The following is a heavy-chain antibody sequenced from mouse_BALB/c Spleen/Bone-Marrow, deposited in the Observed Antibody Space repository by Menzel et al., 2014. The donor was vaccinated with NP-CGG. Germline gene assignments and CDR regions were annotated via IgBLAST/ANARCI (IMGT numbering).Heavy chain of an antibody. CDR2: IWAGGST. Sequence: VHLVESGPGLVAPSQSLSITFTVSWFSLTSYGVHWVRQPPGKCLEWLGVIWAGGSTNYNLALMSSLSISKDNSKSQVFLKMNSLQTDDTAMYYCAREDVDYWGEGTSVTVPS. V-gene: IGHV2-9*02. CDR3: AREDVDY. CDR1: WFSLTSYG. J-gene: IGHJ4*01.